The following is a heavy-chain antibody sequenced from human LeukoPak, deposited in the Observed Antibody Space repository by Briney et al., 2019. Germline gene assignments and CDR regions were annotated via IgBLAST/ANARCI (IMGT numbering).Heavy chain of an antibody. D-gene: IGHD1-14*01. CDR3: ARDPLRREAYYFDY. V-gene: IGHV3-30-3*01. J-gene: IGHJ4*02. CDR1: GFTFSSYA. CDR2: ISYDGSNK. Sequence: GRSLRLSCAASGFTFSSYAMHWVRQAPGKGLEGGAVISYDGSNKYYADSAKGRFTISRDNSKNTLYLQMNSLRAEDTAVYYCARDPLRREAYYFDYWGQGTLVTVSS.